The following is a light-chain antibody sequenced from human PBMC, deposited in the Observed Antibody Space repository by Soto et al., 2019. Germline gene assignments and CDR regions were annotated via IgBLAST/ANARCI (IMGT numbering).Light chain of an antibody. CDR3: QQYHNWPPRT. V-gene: IGKV3-15*01. J-gene: IGKJ1*01. CDR2: GAS. Sequence: EIVMTQSPATLSVSPGERVTLSCRASQSVSRNLAWYQQKPGQAPRLLIYGASTRATGIPARFSGGGSETEFTLTISSLQSEDFAVYYCQQYHNWPPRTFGQGTKVEIK. CDR1: QSVSRN.